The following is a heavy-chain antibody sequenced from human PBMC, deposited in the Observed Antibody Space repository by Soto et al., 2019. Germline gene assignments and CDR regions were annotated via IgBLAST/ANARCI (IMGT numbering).Heavy chain of an antibody. Sequence: EVQLVESGGGLVQPGGSLRLSCAASGFTFSSYWMHWVRQAPGKGLVWVSRINSDGSSTSYADSVKGRFTISRDNAKNTLYLQMTSLRAEDTAVYYCARDLGEMATPHFFDYSGQGNLVTVSA. J-gene: IGHJ4*02. V-gene: IGHV3-74*01. CDR2: INSDGSST. CDR3: ARDLGEMATPHFFDY. CDR1: GFTFSSYW. D-gene: IGHD3-16*01.